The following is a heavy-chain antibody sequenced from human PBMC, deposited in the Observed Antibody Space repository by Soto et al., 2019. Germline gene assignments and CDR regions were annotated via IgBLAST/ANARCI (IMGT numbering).Heavy chain of an antibody. J-gene: IGHJ4*02. CDR2: ISSSSSTI. D-gene: IGHD1-26*01. CDR3: ARANPDGMATFDFDY. V-gene: IGHV3-48*01. CDR1: GFTFSSYS. Sequence: GGSLRLSCAASGFTFSSYSMNWVRQAPGKGLEWVSYISSSSSTIYYADSVKGRFTISRDNAKNSLYLQMNSLRAEDTAVYYCARANPDGMATFDFDYWGQGTLVTVSS.